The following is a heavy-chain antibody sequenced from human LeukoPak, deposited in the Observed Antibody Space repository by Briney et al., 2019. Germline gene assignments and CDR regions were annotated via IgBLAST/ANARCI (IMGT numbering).Heavy chain of an antibody. Sequence: SQTLSLTCTVSGGSISSGGYYWSWIRQPPGKGLEWIGYTYHSGSTYYNPSLKSRVTISVDRSKNQFSLKLSSVTAADTAVYYCARDGVGWGRYMDVWGKGTTVTVSS. V-gene: IGHV4-30-2*01. J-gene: IGHJ6*03. CDR1: GGSISSGGYY. CDR2: TYHSGST. CDR3: ARDGVGWGRYMDV. D-gene: IGHD7-27*01.